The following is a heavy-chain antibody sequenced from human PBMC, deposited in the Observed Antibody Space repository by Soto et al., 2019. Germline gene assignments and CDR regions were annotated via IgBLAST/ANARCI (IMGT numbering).Heavy chain of an antibody. V-gene: IGHV1-3*01. D-gene: IGHD3-10*01. CDR3: ARDGALWFGTPPYSYYTDV. CDR1: GYTFTSYA. J-gene: IGHJ6*03. Sequence: ASVKVSCKASGYTFTSYAMHWVRQAPGQRLEWMGWINAGNGNTKYSQKFQGRVTITRDTSASTAYMELSSLRSEDTAVYYCARDGALWFGTPPYSYYTDVWGKGTTVTVSS. CDR2: INAGNGNT.